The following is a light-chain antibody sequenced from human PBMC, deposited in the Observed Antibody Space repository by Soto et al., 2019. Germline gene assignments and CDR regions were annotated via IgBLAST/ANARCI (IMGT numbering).Light chain of an antibody. CDR1: SSNIGSHD. CDR3: GTWDNSLSAGV. CDR2: DSN. V-gene: IGLV1-51*01. J-gene: IGLJ2*01. Sequence: QSVLTQPPSVSAAPGQKVTISCSGSSSNIGSHDVSWYQHLPGTAPKLLIYDSNKRPSGIPDRFSGSKSGTSATLDITGLQTGDEADYYCGTWDNSLSAGVFGGGTKVTVL.